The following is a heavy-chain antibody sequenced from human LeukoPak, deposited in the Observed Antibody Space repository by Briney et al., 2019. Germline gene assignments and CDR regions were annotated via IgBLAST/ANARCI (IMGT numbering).Heavy chain of an antibody. CDR3: ARTLWFGELLFDP. V-gene: IGHV4-4*09. J-gene: IGHJ5*02. D-gene: IGHD3-10*01. CDR1: GGSISSYY. Sequence: PSETLSLTCTVSGGSISSYYWSWIRQPPGKGLEWIGYIYTSGSTNYNPSLKSRVTISVDTSKNQFSLKLSSVTAADTAVYYCARTLWFGELLFDPWGQGTLVTVSS. CDR2: IYTSGST.